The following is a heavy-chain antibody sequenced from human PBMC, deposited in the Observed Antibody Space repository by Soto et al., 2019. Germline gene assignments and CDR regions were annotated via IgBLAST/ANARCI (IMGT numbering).Heavy chain of an antibody. J-gene: IGHJ4*02. CDR3: ARYQPLLYRNYFDY. CDR1: GGSISSGGYY. V-gene: IGHV4-31*03. CDR2: IYYSGST. Sequence: SETVSLTCTVSGGSISSGGYYWSWIRQHPGKGLEWIGYIYYSGSTYYNPSLKSRVTISVDTSKNQFSLKLSSVTAADTAVYYCARYQPLLYRNYFDYWGQGTLVTVSS. D-gene: IGHD2-2*02.